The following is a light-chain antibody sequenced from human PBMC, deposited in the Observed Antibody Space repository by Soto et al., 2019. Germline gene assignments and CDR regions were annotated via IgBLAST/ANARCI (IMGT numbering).Light chain of an antibody. V-gene: IGKV1-12*01. CDR3: QQANSLPLT. CDR1: QGISSW. Sequence: DVQMTQSPSSVSASVGHTVTITCRASQGISSWLAWYQQKPGKAPKLLIYVAPTLQTGVPSRFSGSGSGTDFSLTISSLQPDDSATYFCQQANSLPLTFGGGTKVEIK. J-gene: IGKJ4*01. CDR2: VAP.